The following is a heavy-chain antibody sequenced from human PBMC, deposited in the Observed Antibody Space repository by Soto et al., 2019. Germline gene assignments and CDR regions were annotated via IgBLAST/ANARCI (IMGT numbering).Heavy chain of an antibody. CDR1: GFTFSSYW. J-gene: IGHJ4*02. D-gene: IGHD5-18*01. Sequence: VGSLRLSCAASGFTFSSYWVSWVRQAPGKGLEWVANIKQDGSEKYYVDSVKGRFTISRDNAKNSLYLQMNSLRAEDTAVYYCATHTAMVPYYFDYWGQGTLVTVSS. CDR3: ATHTAMVPYYFDY. CDR2: IKQDGSEK. V-gene: IGHV3-7*03.